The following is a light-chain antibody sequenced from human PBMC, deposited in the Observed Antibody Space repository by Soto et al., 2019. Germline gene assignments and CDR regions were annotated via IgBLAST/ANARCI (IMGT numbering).Light chain of an antibody. CDR2: GAS. Sequence: EIVLTQSPGTLSLSPGDRATLSCRASQSVSSSYLAWYQQKPGQAPRLLIYGASRRATGIPDRFSGSGSGTDFTLTISRLEPEDFAVYYCQQYGSSPTWTFGQGTKVEIK. CDR3: QQYGSSPTWT. V-gene: IGKV3-20*01. J-gene: IGKJ1*01. CDR1: QSVSSSY.